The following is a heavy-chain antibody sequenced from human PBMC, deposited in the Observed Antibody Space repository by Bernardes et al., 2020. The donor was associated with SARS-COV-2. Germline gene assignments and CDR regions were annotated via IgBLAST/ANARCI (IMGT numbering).Heavy chain of an antibody. V-gene: IGHV3-48*03. CDR1: GFTFSSYE. D-gene: IGHD3-22*01. Sequence: GGSLRLSCAASGFTFSSYEMNWVRQAPGKGLEWVSYISSSGSTIYYADSVKGRFTISRDNAKNSLYLQMNSLRAEDTAVYYCARDLRTSYYYDSSGYYYADYWGQGTLVTVSS. CDR3: ARDLRTSYYYDSSGYYYADY. CDR2: ISSSGSTI. J-gene: IGHJ4*02.